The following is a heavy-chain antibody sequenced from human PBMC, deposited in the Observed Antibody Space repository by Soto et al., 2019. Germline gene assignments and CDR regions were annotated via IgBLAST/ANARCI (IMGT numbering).Heavy chain of an antibody. Sequence: EVQLVESGGGLVEPGGSLRLSCAASGFTFSSYAMSWVRQAPGKGLEWVSAISGSGGSTYYADSVKGRFTISRDNSKNTLYLQMISLRAGDTAFYYCAKGADSSGWYQDYWGQGTLVTVSS. D-gene: IGHD6-19*01. CDR1: GFTFSSYA. CDR3: AKGADSSGWYQDY. CDR2: ISGSGGST. J-gene: IGHJ4*02. V-gene: IGHV3-23*04.